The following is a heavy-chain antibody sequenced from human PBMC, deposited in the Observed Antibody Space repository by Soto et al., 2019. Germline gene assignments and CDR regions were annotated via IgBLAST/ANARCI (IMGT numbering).Heavy chain of an antibody. CDR1: TGSFSGYF. Sequence: QVQLQQWGAGLLKPSETLSLTCAVYTGSFSGYFWSWIRQSPEKGLEWIGEINYSGVTSYNPSLKSRSIISVDTIKKQISLNLNSVTDADTAVYYCARGHYHGSWYVDLWGRGTLVTVSS. D-gene: IGHD3-10*01. CDR2: INYSGVT. J-gene: IGHJ2*01. V-gene: IGHV4-34*01. CDR3: ARGHYHGSWYVDL.